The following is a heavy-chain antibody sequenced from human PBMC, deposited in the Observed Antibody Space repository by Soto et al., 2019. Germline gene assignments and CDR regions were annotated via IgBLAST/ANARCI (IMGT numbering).Heavy chain of an antibody. J-gene: IGHJ4*02. CDR2: IYSGGST. Sequence: GGSLRLSCAASGFTVSSNYMSWVRQAPGKGLEWVSVIYSGGSTYYADSVKGRFTISRDNSKNTLYLQMNSLRAEDTAVYYCARGPYDSSGYYIIGLDYWGQGTLVTVS. CDR3: ARGPYDSSGYYIIGLDY. CDR1: GFTVSSNY. D-gene: IGHD3-22*01. V-gene: IGHV3-53*01.